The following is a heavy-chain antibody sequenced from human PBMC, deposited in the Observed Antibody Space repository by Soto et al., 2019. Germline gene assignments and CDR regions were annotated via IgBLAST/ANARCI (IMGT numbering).Heavy chain of an antibody. D-gene: IGHD3-10*01. J-gene: IGHJ6*02. CDR3: VRQGFGPLHGLVDV. CDR2: IDNNGGT. V-gene: IGHV4-59*08. CDR1: SDSSSSYK. Sequence: SETLSPTCTVSSDSSSSYKWSWIRQTPGKGLEWIGYIDNNGGTSYNPSLRSRITITISIDTSTKQVSLRLSSVTAADTAVYYCVRQGFGPLHGLVDVWGQGTTVTVSS.